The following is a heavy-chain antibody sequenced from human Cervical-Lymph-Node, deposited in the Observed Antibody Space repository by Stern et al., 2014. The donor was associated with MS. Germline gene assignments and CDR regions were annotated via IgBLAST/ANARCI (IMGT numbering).Heavy chain of an antibody. V-gene: IGHV4-39*01. J-gene: IGHJ4*02. D-gene: IGHD6-19*01. CDR1: GGSISSSSYY. CDR2: IYYSGST. Sequence: QLQLQESGPGLVKPSETLSLTCTVSGGSISSSSYYWGWIRQPPGKGLEWIGSIYYSGSTYYNPSLKSRVTISGDTSKNPFSLKLSSVTAADTAVYYCARHKGSGLRNFDYWGQGTLVTVSS. CDR3: ARHKGSGLRNFDY.